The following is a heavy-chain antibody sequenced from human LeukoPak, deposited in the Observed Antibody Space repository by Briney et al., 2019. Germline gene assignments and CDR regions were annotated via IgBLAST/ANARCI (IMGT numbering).Heavy chain of an antibody. CDR3: AREKVLVAASYWFDP. CDR2: IYYSGST. Sequence: PPETLSLTRTVSGGSITSSSYYSGWIRQPPGKGLEWLGSIYYSGSTYYNPSLKSRVTISVDTSKNQFSLKLSSVTAADTAVYYCAREKVLVAASYWFDPWGQGTLVTVSS. D-gene: IGHD2-15*01. V-gene: IGHV4-39*07. J-gene: IGHJ5*02. CDR1: GGSITSSSYY.